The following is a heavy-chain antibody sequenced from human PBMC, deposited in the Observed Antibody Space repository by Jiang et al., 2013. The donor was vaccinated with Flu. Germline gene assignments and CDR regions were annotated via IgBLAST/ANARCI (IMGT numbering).Heavy chain of an antibody. CDR1: GFTFSDYY. J-gene: IGHJ5*02. CDR3: ARDRGCSSTSCYFGLLDP. V-gene: IGHV3-11*05. CDR2: ISSSSSYT. D-gene: IGHD2-2*01. Sequence: RLSCAASGFTFSDYYMSWIRQAPGKGLEWVSYISSSSSYTNYADSVKGRFTISRDNAKNSLYLQMNSLRAEDTAVYYCARDRGCSSTSCYFGLLDPWGQGTLVTVSS.